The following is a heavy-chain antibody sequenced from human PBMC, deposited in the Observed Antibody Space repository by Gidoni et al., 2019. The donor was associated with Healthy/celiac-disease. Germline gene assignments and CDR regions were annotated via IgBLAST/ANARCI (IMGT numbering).Heavy chain of an antibody. D-gene: IGHD3-3*01. CDR3: ARDRLGRGDFWSGYYLGWDYGMDV. J-gene: IGHJ6*02. CDR2: ISAYNGNT. Sequence: ISAYNGNTNYAQKLQGRVTMTTDTSTSTAYMELRSLRSDDTAVYYCARDRLGRGDFWSGYYLGWDYGMDVWGQGTTVTVSS. V-gene: IGHV1-18*01.